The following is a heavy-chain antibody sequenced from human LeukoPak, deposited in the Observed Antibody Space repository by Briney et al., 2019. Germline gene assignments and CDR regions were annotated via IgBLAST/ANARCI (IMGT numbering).Heavy chain of an antibody. CDR2: IKEDGSEK. CDR3: ARGNIQLWFPR. Sequence: GGSLRLSCAGSGLTINTHWMSWVRQAPGKGLEWVAHIKEDGSEKYYVDSVKGRFTISRDNARNSLYLQMNDLRAEDTAVYYCARGNIQLWFPRWGQGTLVTVSS. D-gene: IGHD5-18*01. V-gene: IGHV3-7*01. J-gene: IGHJ4*02. CDR1: GLTINTHW.